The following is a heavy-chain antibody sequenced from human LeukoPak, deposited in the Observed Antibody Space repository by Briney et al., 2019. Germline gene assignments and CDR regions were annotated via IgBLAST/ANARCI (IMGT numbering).Heavy chain of an antibody. CDR3: ASLRFLEWLWDY. J-gene: IGHJ4*02. CDR1: GGSISSSSYY. CDR2: IYYSGST. V-gene: IGHV4-39*01. Sequence: SETLSLTCTASGGSISSSSYYWGWIRQPPGKGLEWIGSIYYSGSTYYNPSLKSRVTISVDTSKNQFSLKLSSVTAADTAVYYCASLRFLEWLWDYWGQGTLVTVSS. D-gene: IGHD3-3*01.